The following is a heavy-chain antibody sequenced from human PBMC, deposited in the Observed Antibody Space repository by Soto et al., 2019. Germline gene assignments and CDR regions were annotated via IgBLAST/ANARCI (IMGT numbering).Heavy chain of an antibody. CDR1: GGAFTDYI. CDR2: IIPMFGTP. J-gene: IGHJ4*02. D-gene: IGHD1-26*01. CDR3: AGGRDQPPVGLYFES. V-gene: IGHV1-69*13. Sequence: SVKVSCKASGGAFTDYIFDWVRQAPGQGLEWLGGIIPMFGTPKYAQKFQHRVTISADVSTGTAYMELTRLRFDDTAVYYCAGGRDQPPVGLYFESWGEGTRVTVSS.